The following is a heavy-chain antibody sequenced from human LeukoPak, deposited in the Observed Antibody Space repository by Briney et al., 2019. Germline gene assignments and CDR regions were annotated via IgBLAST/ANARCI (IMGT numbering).Heavy chain of an antibody. D-gene: IGHD5-12*01. J-gene: IGHJ6*02. V-gene: IGHV3-30*04. CDR2: ISYDGSNK. CDR1: GSTFSSYA. CDR3: ARESVATSIYYYGMDV. Sequence: PGGSLRLSCAASGSTFSSYAMHWVRQAPGKGLEWVAVISYDGSNKYYADSVKGRFTISRDNSKNTLYLQMNSLRAEDTAVYYCARESVATSIYYYGMDVWGQGTTVTVSS.